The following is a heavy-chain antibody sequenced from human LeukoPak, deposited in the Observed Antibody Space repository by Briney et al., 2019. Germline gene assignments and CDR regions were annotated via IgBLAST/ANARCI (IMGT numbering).Heavy chain of an antibody. V-gene: IGHV1-18*01. J-gene: IGHJ4*02. CDR1: CYTFTSLG. D-gene: IGHD3-16*02. CDR2: NSAYNGNT. CDR3: ARDEGYDYVWGSYRYLY. Sequence: ASVKVSCKVSCYTFTSLGITWVRQAPGQGLEWIRYNSAYNGNTNYAQKLQGRVTMTTDTSTSTAYMELRSLRSDDTAVYYCARDEGYDYVWGSYRYLYWGQGTLVTVSS.